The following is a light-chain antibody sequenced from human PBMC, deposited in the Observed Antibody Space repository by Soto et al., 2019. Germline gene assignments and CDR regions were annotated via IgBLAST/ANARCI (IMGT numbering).Light chain of an antibody. Sequence: QSVLTQAPSVSGAPGQRVTISCTGSSSNIGAGYDVHWYQQLPGTAPKLLIYGNSNRPSGVPDRFSGSKSGTSASLAITGLQAEDEADYYCQSSVSRLSGSVFGTGTKLTVL. V-gene: IGLV1-40*01. CDR2: GNS. CDR3: QSSVSRLSGSV. J-gene: IGLJ1*01. CDR1: SSNIGAGYD.